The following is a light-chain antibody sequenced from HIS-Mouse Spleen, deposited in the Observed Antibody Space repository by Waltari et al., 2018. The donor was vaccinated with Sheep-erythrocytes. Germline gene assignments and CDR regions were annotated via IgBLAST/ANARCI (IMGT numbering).Light chain of an antibody. J-gene: IGLJ1*01. Sequence: SYELTQPPSVSVSPGQTARIPCSGDALPKQYADWYQQKPGQAPVLVIYKDSERPSGIPERFSGSSSGTTVTLTISGVQAEDEADYYCQSADSSGTYVFGTGTKVTVL. V-gene: IGLV3-25*03. CDR3: QSADSSGTYV. CDR1: ALPKQY. CDR2: KDS.